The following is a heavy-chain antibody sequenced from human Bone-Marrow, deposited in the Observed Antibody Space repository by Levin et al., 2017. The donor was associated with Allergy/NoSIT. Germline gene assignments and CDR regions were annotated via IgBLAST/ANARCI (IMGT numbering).Heavy chain of an antibody. CDR3: ARKLGYCISTSCYTDY. CDR2: ISAYNGNT. D-gene: IGHD2-2*02. CDR1: GYTFTSYG. J-gene: IGHJ4*02. V-gene: IGHV1-18*01. Sequence: GESLKISCKASGYTFTSYGISWVRQAPGQGLEWMGWISAYNGNTNYAQKLQGRVTMTTDTSTSTAYMELRSLRSDDTAVYYCARKLGYCISTSCYTDYWGQGTLVTVSS.